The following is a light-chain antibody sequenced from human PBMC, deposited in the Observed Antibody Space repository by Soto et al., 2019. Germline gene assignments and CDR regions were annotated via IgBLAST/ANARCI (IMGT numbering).Light chain of an antibody. CDR3: QHYNKWPWT. V-gene: IGKV3-15*01. Sequence: EKVLTQSPGTLSLSPGERATLSCRASQSVSSNLAWYQQKPGQAPRLLIYGASTRATGIPARFSGSGSGTEFTLTISRLESEDFAVYYCQHYNKWPWTFGQGTKVDIK. CDR1: QSVSSN. J-gene: IGKJ1*01. CDR2: GAS.